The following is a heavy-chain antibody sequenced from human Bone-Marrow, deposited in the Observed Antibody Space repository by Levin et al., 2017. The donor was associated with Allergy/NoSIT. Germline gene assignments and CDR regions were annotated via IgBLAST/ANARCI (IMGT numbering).Heavy chain of an antibody. CDR3: ARYGSGSHYLHEYYFDY. CDR1: GFTFSTYG. CDR2: ISYDGRNE. V-gene: IGHV3-30*03. Sequence: GESLKISCAASGFTFSTYGMHWVRQAPGKGLEWVAVISYDGRNEYYADSVKDRFTISRDQSKNTLYLQMNSLRAEDTAVYYCARYGSGSHYLHEYYFDYWGQGTLVTVSS. J-gene: IGHJ4*02. D-gene: IGHD3-10*01.